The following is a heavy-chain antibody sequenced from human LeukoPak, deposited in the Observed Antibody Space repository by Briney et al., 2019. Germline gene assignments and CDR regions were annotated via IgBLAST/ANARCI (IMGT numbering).Heavy chain of an antibody. CDR2: IKKDGSGE. D-gene: IGHD3-16*01. CDR1: GFTFSNYW. V-gene: IGHV3-7*05. J-gene: IGHJ6*02. Sequence: PGGSLRLSCIASGFTFSNYWMSWVRQAPGKGLEWVANIKKDGSGEYYVDSVKGRFSISRDNAKNSLYLQMNSLRVEDTAVCYCEAWGGVWGQGTTVTVSS. CDR3: EAWGGV.